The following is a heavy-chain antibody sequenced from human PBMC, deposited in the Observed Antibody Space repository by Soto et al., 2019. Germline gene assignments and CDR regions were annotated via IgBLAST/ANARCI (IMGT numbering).Heavy chain of an antibody. CDR3: AAYEYYYGMAV. CDR1: GFTFSSYG. CDR2: IWYDGSNK. V-gene: IGHV3-33*01. J-gene: IGHJ6*02. Sequence: QVQLVESGGGVVQPGRSLRLSCAASGFTFSSYGMHWVRQAPGKGLEWVAVIWYDGSNKYYADSVKGRFTISRDNSKNTLYLQMNSLRAEDTAVYYCAAYEYYYGMAVWGQGTTVTVSS.